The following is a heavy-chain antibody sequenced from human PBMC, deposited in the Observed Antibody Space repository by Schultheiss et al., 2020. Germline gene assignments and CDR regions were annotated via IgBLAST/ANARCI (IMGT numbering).Heavy chain of an antibody. CDR2: INHSGST. V-gene: IGHV4-34*01. CDR3: ASSVHYYDSSGYQYAFDI. Sequence: SQTLSLTCTVSSGSISSYYWSWIRQPPGKGLEWIGEINHSGSTNYNPSLKSRVTISVDTSKNQFSLKLSSVTAADTAVYYCASSVHYYDSSGYQYAFDIWGKGTMVTVSS. D-gene: IGHD3-22*01. CDR1: SGSISSYY. J-gene: IGHJ3*02.